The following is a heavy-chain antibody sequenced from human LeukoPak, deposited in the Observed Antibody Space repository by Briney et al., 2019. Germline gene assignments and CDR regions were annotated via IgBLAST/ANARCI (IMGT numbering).Heavy chain of an antibody. J-gene: IGHJ3*02. CDR2: INPGGDNT. Sequence: GASVKVSCKASGYTFTNYYIHWVRQAPGQGLEWMGLINPGGDNTDYAQNFQGRVTMTRDTSTITVYMGLSSLRSEDTAVYYCARIRDGYNDAYDIWGQGTMVTVSS. CDR3: ARIRDGYNDAYDI. V-gene: IGHV1-46*01. CDR1: GYTFTNYY. D-gene: IGHD5-24*01.